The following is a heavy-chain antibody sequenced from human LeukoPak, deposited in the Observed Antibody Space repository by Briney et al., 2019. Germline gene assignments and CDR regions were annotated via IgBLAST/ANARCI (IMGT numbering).Heavy chain of an antibody. Sequence: GGSLRPSCAASGFTFSSYEMNWVRQAPGKGLEWVSYISASGSTINYADSVKGRFTISRDNAKNSLSLQMNSLRAEDTAVYYCANRVSFDYWGQGTLVTVSS. CDR1: GFTFSSYE. J-gene: IGHJ4*02. V-gene: IGHV3-48*03. D-gene: IGHD1-14*01. CDR3: ANRVSFDY. CDR2: ISASGSTI.